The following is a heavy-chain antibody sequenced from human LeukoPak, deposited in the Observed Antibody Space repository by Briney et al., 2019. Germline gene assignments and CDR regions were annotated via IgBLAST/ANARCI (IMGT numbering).Heavy chain of an antibody. CDR1: GFTFTYYA. CDR3: ARDRRPIRYFDWLSSYMDV. Sequence: GGSLRLSCAASGFTFTYYAIHWVRQAPGKGLEWETFIGYDGSNKYYADSVKGRFTISRDNSKNTLYLQMNSLRAEDTAVYYCARDRRPIRYFDWLSSYMDVWGKGTTVTISS. CDR2: IGYDGSNK. J-gene: IGHJ6*03. V-gene: IGHV3-30*02. D-gene: IGHD3-9*01.